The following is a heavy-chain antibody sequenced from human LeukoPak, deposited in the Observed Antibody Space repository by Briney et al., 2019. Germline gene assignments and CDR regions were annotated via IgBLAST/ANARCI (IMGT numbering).Heavy chain of an antibody. CDR1: GFTVSSDY. V-gene: IGHV3-66*01. D-gene: IGHD4-23*01. J-gene: IGHJ4*02. CDR3: ARDPGDYGGNSS. CDR2: ICSGGST. Sequence: GGSLRLSCAASGFTVSSDYMSWVRQAPGKGLEWVSVICSGGSTYYADSVKGRFTISRDNAKNSLYLQMNSLRAEDTAVYYCARDPGDYGGNSSWGQGTLVTVSS.